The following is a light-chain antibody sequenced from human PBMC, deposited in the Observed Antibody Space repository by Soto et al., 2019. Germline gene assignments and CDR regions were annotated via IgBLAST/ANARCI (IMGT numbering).Light chain of an antibody. CDR1: SSDVGGYNY. CDR2: DVS. J-gene: IGLJ3*02. Sequence: QSALTQPASVSGSPGQSVTISFTGTSSDVGGYNYVSWYQQHPGKAPKLMIYDVSDRPSGVSNRFSGSKSGNTASLTISGLQAEDEADYYCSSYTSSSTPVFGGGTKLTV. V-gene: IGLV2-14*03. CDR3: SSYTSSSTPV.